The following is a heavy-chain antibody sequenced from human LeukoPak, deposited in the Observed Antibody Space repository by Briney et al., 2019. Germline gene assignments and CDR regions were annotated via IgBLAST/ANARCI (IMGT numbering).Heavy chain of an antibody. CDR1: GFTFSSYG. J-gene: IGHJ6*02. CDR2: ISYDGSNK. D-gene: IGHD3-9*01. CDR3: AKDPYDILTGDNYYGMDV. V-gene: IGHV3-30*18. Sequence: GGSLRLSCAASGFTFSSYGMHWVRQAPGKGLEWVAVISYDGSNKYYADSVKGRFTISRDNSKNTLYLQMNSLRAEDTAVYYCAKDPYDILTGDNYYGMDVWGQGTTVTVSS.